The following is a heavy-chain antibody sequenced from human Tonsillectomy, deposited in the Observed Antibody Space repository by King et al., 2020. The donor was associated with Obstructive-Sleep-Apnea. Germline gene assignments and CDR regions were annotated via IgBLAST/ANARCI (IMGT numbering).Heavy chain of an antibody. CDR3: ATATYYDSSGSAVRRLDY. Sequence: QLVQSGAEVKKPGASVKVSCKVSGYTLTELSMHWVRQAPGKGLEWMGGFDPEDGETIYAQKFQGRVTMTEDTSTDTAYMELSSLRSEYTAVYYCATATYYDSSGSAVRRLDYWGQGTLVTVSS. CDR1: GYTLTELS. D-gene: IGHD3-22*01. V-gene: IGHV1-24*01. CDR2: FDPEDGET. J-gene: IGHJ4*02.